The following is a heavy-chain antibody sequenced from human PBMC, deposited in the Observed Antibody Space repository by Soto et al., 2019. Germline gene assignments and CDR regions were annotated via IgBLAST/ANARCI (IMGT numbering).Heavy chain of an antibody. CDR3: ARVRGSGRYYGGYYYYYMDV. J-gene: IGHJ6*03. Sequence: ASVKVSCKASGYTFTSYYMHWVRQAPGQGLEWMGIINSSGGSTSYAQKFQGRVTMTRDTSTSTVYMELSSLRSEDTAVYYCARVRGSGRYYGGYYYYYMDVWGKGTKVTVSS. V-gene: IGHV1-46*01. CDR1: GYTFTSYY. CDR2: INSSGGST. D-gene: IGHD3-10*01.